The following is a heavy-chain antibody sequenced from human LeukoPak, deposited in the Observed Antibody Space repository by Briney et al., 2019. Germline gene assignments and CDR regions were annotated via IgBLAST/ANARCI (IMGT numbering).Heavy chain of an antibody. CDR2: IYYSGST. J-gene: IGHJ5*02. Sequence: SETLSLTCTVSGGSISSGSYYWSWIRQPAGKGLEWIGSIYYSGSTYYNPSLKSRVTISVDTSKNQFSLKLSSVTAADTAVYYCARGGSDGYNFYWFDPWGQGTLVTVSS. V-gene: IGHV4-39*07. CDR1: GGSISSGSYY. CDR3: ARGGSDGYNFYWFDP. D-gene: IGHD5-24*01.